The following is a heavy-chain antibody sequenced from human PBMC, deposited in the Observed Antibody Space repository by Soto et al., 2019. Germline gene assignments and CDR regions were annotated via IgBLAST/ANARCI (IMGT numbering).Heavy chain of an antibody. CDR1: GDSISGGGFS. CDR3: ARGHYFGSGSTD. V-gene: IGHV4-30-2*06. D-gene: IGHD3-10*01. CDR2: IYPSGTS. J-gene: IGHJ4*01. Sequence: QLQLQESGSGLVKPSQTLSLTCAVSGDSISGGGFSWNWIRQSPGKGLEWIGYIYPSGTSYFNPSLKSRVPISLDKSRNQFSLRLSSMTAADTAVYYCARGHYFGSGSTDWGHGTLVTVSS.